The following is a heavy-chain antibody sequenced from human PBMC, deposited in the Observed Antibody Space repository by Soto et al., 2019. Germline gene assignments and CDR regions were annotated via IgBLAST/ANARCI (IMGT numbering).Heavy chain of an antibody. V-gene: IGHV1-8*01. Sequence: KAAGYTYRSDHSNRVRQANEKGLEWMGWMNPNRGNTGYAQKFQGRVTMTRNTSISTAYMELSSLRSEDTAVYYCARGVERIAARGYYYYFMDVLLKGTTVTVSS. CDR1: GYTYRSDH. CDR3: ARGVERIAARGYYYYFMDV. D-gene: IGHD6-6*01. CDR2: MNPNRGNT. J-gene: IGHJ6*03.